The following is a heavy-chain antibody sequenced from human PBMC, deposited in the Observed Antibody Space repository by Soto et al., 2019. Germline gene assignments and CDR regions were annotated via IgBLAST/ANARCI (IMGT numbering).Heavy chain of an antibody. Sequence: SETLSLTCTVSGGSISSGGYYWSWIRQHPGKGLEWIGYIYYSGNTYYNPSLKSRVTISVDTSKNQFSLKMSSVTAADTAVYYSAKSEPVRRYYDFWTSYLVFDHWGQGTLVTVSS. CDR3: AKSEPVRRYYDFWTSYLVFDH. CDR2: IYYSGNT. J-gene: IGHJ4*02. V-gene: IGHV4-31*03. CDR1: GGSISSGGYY. D-gene: IGHD3-3*01.